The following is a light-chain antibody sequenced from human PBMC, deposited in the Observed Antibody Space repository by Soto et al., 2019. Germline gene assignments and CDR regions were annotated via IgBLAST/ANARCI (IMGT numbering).Light chain of an antibody. J-gene: IGLJ2*01. CDR3: SSFSSGSSRVV. CDR1: ASDVGGYKY. CDR2: EVS. Sequence: QSALTQPASVSGSLGQSITISCSGTASDVGGYKYVSWYQQSPGKAPKLMIYEVSNRPSGISNRFSGSKSGNTASLTISGLQAEDEADYYCSSFSSGSSRVVFGGGTKLTVL. V-gene: IGLV2-14*01.